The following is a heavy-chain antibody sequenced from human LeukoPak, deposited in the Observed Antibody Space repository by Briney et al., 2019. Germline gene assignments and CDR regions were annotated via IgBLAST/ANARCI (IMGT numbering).Heavy chain of an antibody. CDR3: ARWSTTRGGFDY. V-gene: IGHV4-59*01. CDR1: DDSITMYY. CDR2: VDHTGST. J-gene: IGHJ4*02. Sequence: SETLSLTCTVSDDSITMYYWTWIRQPPGKGLEWIGYVDHTGSTNFNPSLKSRVTISVDTSKNQFSLKLSSVTAADTAVYYCARWSTTRGGFDYWGQGTLVTVSS. D-gene: IGHD1-14*01.